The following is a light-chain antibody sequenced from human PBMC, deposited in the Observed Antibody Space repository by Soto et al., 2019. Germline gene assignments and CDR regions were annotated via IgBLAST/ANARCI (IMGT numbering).Light chain of an antibody. J-gene: IGKJ1*01. CDR3: QQYGSSGT. CDR2: GAS. Sequence: EIVLTQSPGSLSLSPGERATLSXRASQSVSNNYLAWYQQKPGQAPSLLIYGASNRATGIPDRFSGSGSGTDFTLTISRLEPEDFAVYYCQQYGSSGTFGQGTKVDI. V-gene: IGKV3-20*01. CDR1: QSVSNNY.